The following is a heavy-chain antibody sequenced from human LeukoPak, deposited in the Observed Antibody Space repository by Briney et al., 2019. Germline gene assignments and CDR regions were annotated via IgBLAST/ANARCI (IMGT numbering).Heavy chain of an antibody. J-gene: IGHJ4*02. CDR3: AHAQGTDY. CDR2: ISGTEGST. Sequence: GGSLRLSCAVSGSTFSTYAMHWVRQAPGKGLEWVSAISGTEGSTNYADSVKGRFTISRDNSKNTLYLQMNSLRAEDTAVYYCAHAQGTDYWGQGTLVTVSS. CDR1: GSTFSTYA. V-gene: IGHV3-23*01.